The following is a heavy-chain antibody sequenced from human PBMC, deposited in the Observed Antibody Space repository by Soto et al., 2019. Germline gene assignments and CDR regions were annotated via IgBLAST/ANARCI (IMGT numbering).Heavy chain of an antibody. D-gene: IGHD6-6*01. CDR2: IKSKTDGGTT. Sequence: LRLSCAASGFTFSNAWMSWVRQAPGKGLEWVGRIKSKTDGGTTDYAAPVKGRFTISRDDSKNTLYLQMNSLKTKDTAVYYCTTGLYSSSVDYWGQGTLVTVSS. CDR1: GFTFSNAW. V-gene: IGHV3-15*01. J-gene: IGHJ4*02. CDR3: TTGLYSSSVDY.